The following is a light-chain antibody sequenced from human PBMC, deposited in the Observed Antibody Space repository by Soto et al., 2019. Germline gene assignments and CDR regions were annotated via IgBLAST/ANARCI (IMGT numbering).Light chain of an antibody. CDR1: SSDVGSYNL. J-gene: IGLJ1*01. Sequence: QSVLTQPASVSGSPGQSITISCTGTSSDVGSYNLVSWYQQHPGKAPKLIIYEGSKRPSGVSNRFSGSKSGNTASLTISGLQAEDEADYYCCSYAGTYTGVFGTGTKVTVL. CDR2: EGS. V-gene: IGLV2-23*01. CDR3: CSYAGTYTGV.